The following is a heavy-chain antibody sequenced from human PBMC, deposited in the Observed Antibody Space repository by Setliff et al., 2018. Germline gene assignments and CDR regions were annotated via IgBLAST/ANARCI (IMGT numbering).Heavy chain of an antibody. CDR2: IYPRGST. CDR1: GGSISDYY. J-gene: IGHJ3*02. Sequence: SETLSLTCNVSGGSISDYYWSWIWQPAGKGLEWIGRIYPRGSTNYNPSLKSRVTISLYRSTNQFSLGLSSVTAAVTAVYYCASDRPDQYEGAFDIWGQGTMVTVSS. CDR3: ASDRPDQYEGAFDI. V-gene: IGHV4-4*07. D-gene: IGHD2-2*01.